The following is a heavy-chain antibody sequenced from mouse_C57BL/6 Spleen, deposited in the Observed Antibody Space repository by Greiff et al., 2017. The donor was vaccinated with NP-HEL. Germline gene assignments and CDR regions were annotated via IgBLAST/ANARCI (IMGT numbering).Heavy chain of an antibody. J-gene: IGHJ3*01. CDR2: INYDGSST. CDR3: ARVEGTGTTFAY. V-gene: IGHV5-16*01. CDR1: GFTFSDYY. Sequence: EVQLMESEGGLVQPGSSMKLSCTASGFTFSDYYMAWVRQVPEKGLEWVANINYDGSSTYYLDSLKSRFIISRDNAKNILYLQMSSLKSEDTATYYCARVEGTGTTFAYWGQGTLVTVSA. D-gene: IGHD4-1*01.